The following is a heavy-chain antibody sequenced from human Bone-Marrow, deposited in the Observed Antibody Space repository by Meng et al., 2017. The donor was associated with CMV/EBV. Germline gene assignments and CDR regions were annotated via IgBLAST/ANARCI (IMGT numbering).Heavy chain of an antibody. Sequence: GGSLRLSCAASGFTVISNCMGWVRQAPGKGLEWVSVIYSGGSTYYADSVMGRFTICRDNSKNTLYLQMNSLRAEDTAVYYCARSTRYYYDSSGYSKALYDYWGQGTLVTVSS. CDR2: IYSGGST. CDR1: GFTVISNC. V-gene: IGHV3-53*01. J-gene: IGHJ4*02. D-gene: IGHD3-22*01. CDR3: ARSTRYYYDSSGYSKALYDY.